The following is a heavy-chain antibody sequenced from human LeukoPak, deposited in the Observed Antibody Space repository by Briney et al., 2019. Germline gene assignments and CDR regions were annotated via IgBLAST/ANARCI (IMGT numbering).Heavy chain of an antibody. J-gene: IGHJ3*02. CDR3: TSGIAAAATAFDI. CDR2: INPNSGGT. Sequence: ASVKVSCKASGYTFTGYYMHWVRQAPGQGLEWMGWINPNSGGTNYAQKFQGRVTMTRDTSISTAYMELSRLRSDDTAVYYCTSGIAAAATAFDIWGQGTMVTVSS. D-gene: IGHD6-13*01. V-gene: IGHV1-2*02. CDR1: GYTFTGYY.